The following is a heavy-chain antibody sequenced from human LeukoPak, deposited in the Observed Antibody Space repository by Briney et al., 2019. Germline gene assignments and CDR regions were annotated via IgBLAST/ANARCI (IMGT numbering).Heavy chain of an antibody. J-gene: IGHJ1*01. V-gene: IGHV3-23*01. CDR1: GFTFNNYA. Sequence: GGSLRLSCAASGFTFNNYAMSWVRQTPGKGLGWVSAISGSGGSTYYADSVKGRFTISRDNSKNTLYLQMNSLRDEDTAIYYCAIMHGYYDGSGYWVQWGQGTLVTVSS. D-gene: IGHD3-22*01. CDR3: AIMHGYYDGSGYWVQ. CDR2: ISGSGGST.